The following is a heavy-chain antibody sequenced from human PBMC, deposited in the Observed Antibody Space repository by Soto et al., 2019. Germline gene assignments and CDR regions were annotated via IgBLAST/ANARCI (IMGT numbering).Heavy chain of an antibody. V-gene: IGHV3-9*01. J-gene: IGHJ1*01. CDR1: GFTFDDYA. CDR2: ISWNSGSI. Sequence: GGSLRLSCAASGFTFDDYAMHWVRQAPGKGLEWVSGISWNSGSIGYADSVKGRFTISRDNAKNSLYLQMNSLRAEDTALYYCALDLWRYRQRPHAFWGQGSLVTVSS. CDR3: ALDLWRYRQRPHAF. D-gene: IGHD1-26*01.